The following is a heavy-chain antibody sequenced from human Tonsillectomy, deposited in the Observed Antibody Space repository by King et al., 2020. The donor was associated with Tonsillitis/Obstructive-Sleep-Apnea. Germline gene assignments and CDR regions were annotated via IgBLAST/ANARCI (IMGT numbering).Heavy chain of an antibody. CDR2: IIPIFGTA. V-gene: IGHV1-69*12. Sequence: QLVQSGAEVKKPGSSVTVSCKASGGTFSSYAIRWVRQAPGQGLEWMGGIIPIFGTANYAQKFQGRVTITADESTSTAYMELSSLRSEDTAVYYCARDLDGVIVLIPADYSYYGMDVWGQGTTVTVSS. CDR1: GGTFSSYA. CDR3: ARDLDGVIVLIPADYSYYGMDV. J-gene: IGHJ6*02. D-gene: IGHD2-8*01.